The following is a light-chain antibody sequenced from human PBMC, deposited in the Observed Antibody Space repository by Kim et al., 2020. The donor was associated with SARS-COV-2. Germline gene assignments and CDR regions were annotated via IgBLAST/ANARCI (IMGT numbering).Light chain of an antibody. V-gene: IGKV3-20*01. J-gene: IGKJ4*01. CDR1: QSVSSNF. CDR3: QEYSTSPLT. CDR2: GAS. Sequence: SPGERASLSCRTSQSVSSNFLAWYQQESGLAPRLLIYGASSRATGIPDRFSGTGSGTDFTLTISRVEPEDCAVYYCQEYSTSPLTFGGGTKVDIK.